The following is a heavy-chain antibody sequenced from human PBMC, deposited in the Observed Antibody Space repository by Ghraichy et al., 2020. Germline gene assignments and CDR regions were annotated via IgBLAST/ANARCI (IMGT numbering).Heavy chain of an antibody. CDR1: GGSISSGGYY. CDR3: ARDRSRYDSSGFGAFDI. J-gene: IGHJ3*02. D-gene: IGHD3-22*01. V-gene: IGHV4-31*03. Sequence: SQTLSLTCTVSGGSISSGGYYWSWIRPHPGKGLEWIGYIYYSGSTYYNPSLKSRVTISVDTSKNQFSLKLSSVTAADTAVYYCARDRSRYDSSGFGAFDIWGQGTMVTVSS. CDR2: IYYSGST.